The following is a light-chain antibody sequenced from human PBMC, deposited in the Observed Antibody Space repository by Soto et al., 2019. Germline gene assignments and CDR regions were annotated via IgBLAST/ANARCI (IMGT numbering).Light chain of an antibody. CDR1: QKINRF. V-gene: IGKV1-5*01. Sequence: DIQMTQSPPTLSASVGDRVTITCRASQKINRFLAWYQQKPGKGPQLLIHDASSLASGVPSRFSGSGSGTEFTLNISSLQPDDFATYYCQQYNNFMYTFGQGNKLEIK. J-gene: IGKJ2*01. CDR2: DAS. CDR3: QQYNNFMYT.